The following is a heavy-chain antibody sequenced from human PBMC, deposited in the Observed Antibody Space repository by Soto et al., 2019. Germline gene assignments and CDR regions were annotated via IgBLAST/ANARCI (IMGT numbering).Heavy chain of an antibody. Sequence: GGSLRLSCAASGFTFRSYEMNWVCQAPGKGLEWVSYISSRATGIFYADSVKGRFTISRDDANNSLYLQMNSLRGEDTALYYSARPRAFDGYDGGYFSDLWGQGTVVTVSS. CDR3: ARPRAFDGYDGGYFSDL. CDR2: ISSRATGI. CDR1: GFTFRSYE. V-gene: IGHV3-48*03. J-gene: IGHJ5*02. D-gene: IGHD5-12*01.